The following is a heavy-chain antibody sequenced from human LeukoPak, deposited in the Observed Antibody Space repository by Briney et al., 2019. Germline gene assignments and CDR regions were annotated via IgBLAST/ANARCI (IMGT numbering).Heavy chain of an antibody. J-gene: IGHJ4*02. Sequence: SGTLSLTCAVSGGSICSSNWWSWVRQPPGKGMEWIGEIYHSGSTNYNPSLKSRVTISVDKSKNQFSLKLSSVTAADTAVYYCASKYSSGWYRGNYFDYWGQGTLVTVSS. CDR2: IYHSGST. CDR3: ASKYSSGWYRGNYFDY. V-gene: IGHV4-4*02. CDR1: GGSICSSNW. D-gene: IGHD6-19*01.